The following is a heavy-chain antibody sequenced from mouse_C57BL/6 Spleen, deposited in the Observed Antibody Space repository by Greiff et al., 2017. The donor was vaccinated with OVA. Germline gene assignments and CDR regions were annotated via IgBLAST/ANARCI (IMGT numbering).Heavy chain of an antibody. V-gene: IGHV5-4*01. D-gene: IGHD1-1*01. Sequence: EVQVVESGGGLVKPGGSLKLSCAASGFTFSSYAMSWVRQTPEKRLEWVATISDGGSYTYYPDNVKGRFTISRDNAKNNLYLQMSHLKSEDTAMYYCARSDYGSSSAWFAYWGQGTLVTVSA. CDR3: ARSDYGSSSAWFAY. CDR1: GFTFSSYA. J-gene: IGHJ3*01. CDR2: ISDGGSYT.